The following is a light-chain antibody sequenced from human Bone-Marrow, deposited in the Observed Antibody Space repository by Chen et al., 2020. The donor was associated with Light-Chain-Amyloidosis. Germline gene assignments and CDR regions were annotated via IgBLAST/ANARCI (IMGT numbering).Light chain of an antibody. V-gene: IGKV2-30*01. Sequence: DVVMTQSPLSLPVTLGQPASISCKSSQSLVFSDGNIYLNWFHQRPGQSPRRLSYKVSNRDSGVPDRFTGSGSGTDFTLKITRVEAEDVGVYYCMHGRHWPPMYTFGQGTKVEL. J-gene: IGKJ2*01. CDR3: MHGRHWPPMYT. CDR2: KVS. CDR1: QSLVFSDGNIY.